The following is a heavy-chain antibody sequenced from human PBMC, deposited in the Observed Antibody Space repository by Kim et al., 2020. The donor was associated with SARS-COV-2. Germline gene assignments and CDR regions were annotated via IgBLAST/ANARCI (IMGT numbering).Heavy chain of an antibody. CDR3: TRHSGSFGEWTDYYYYGMDV. D-gene: IGHD3-10*01. CDR2: IRSKANSYAT. CDR1: GFTFSGSA. J-gene: IGHJ6*02. Sequence: GGSLRLSCAASGFTFSGSAMHWVRQASGKGLEWVGRIRSKANSYATAYAASVKGRFTISRDDSKNTAYLQMNSLKTEDTAVYYCTRHSGSFGEWTDYYYYGMDVWGQGTTVTVSS. V-gene: IGHV3-73*01.